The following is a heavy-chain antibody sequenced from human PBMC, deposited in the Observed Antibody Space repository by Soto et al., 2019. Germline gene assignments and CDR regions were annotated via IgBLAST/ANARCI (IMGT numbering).Heavy chain of an antibody. CDR1: GGTFSSYA. CDR2: IIPIFGTA. V-gene: IGHV1-69*13. CDR3: ARGGVPTVVIREWFDP. J-gene: IGHJ5*02. D-gene: IGHD4-17*01. Sequence: SVKVSCKASGGTFSSYAISWVRQAPGQGLEWMGGIIPIFGTANCAQKFQGRVTITADESTSTAYMELSSLRSEDTAVYYCARGGVPTVVIREWFDPWCQGTLVTVSS.